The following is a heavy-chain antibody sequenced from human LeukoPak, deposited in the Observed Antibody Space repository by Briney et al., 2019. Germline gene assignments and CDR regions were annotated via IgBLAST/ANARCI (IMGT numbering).Heavy chain of an antibody. Sequence: GGSLRLSCAASGFTFSSYWMSWVRQAPGKGLEWVANIKQDGSEKYYVDSVKGRFTISRDNAKNSLYLQMNSLRAEDTAVYYCARDRVAAAGTNWFDPWGQGTLVTVSS. CDR3: ARDRVAAAGTNWFDP. V-gene: IGHV3-7*03. CDR2: IKQDGSEK. CDR1: GFTFSSYW. D-gene: IGHD6-13*01. J-gene: IGHJ5*02.